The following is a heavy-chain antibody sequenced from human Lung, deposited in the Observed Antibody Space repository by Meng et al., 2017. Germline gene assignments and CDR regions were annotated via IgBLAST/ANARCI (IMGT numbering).Heavy chain of an antibody. V-gene: IGHV1-2*06. Sequence: VTLVQCGPEVKKPGVPMKLSCQPSGYTLAAYWIHWVRQAPGQGLEWMGRIDPNNDHTQYAQNFQGRVTMTSDTSISTVYMELNGLRSDDTAVYYCARDEDISAAGKLFGDYWGQGTLVTVSS. J-gene: IGHJ4*02. D-gene: IGHD6-13*01. CDR1: GYTLAAYW. CDR2: IDPNNDHT. CDR3: ARDEDISAAGKLFGDY.